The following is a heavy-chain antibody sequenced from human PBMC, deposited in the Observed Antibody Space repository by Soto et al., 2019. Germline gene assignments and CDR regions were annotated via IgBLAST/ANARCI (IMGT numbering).Heavy chain of an antibody. J-gene: IGHJ4*02. Sequence: QVQLQESGPGLVKPSGTLSLTCAVSSGSISSSNWWSWVRQPPGKGLEWIGEIYHSGSTNYNPSLNSRVTISVDKSKNQFSVKLSSVTAADTAVYYCARAGPFRIAALGREYYFDYWGQGTLVTVSS. CDR3: ARAGPFRIAALGREYYFDY. CDR2: IYHSGST. D-gene: IGHD6-13*01. CDR1: SGSISSSNW. V-gene: IGHV4-4*02.